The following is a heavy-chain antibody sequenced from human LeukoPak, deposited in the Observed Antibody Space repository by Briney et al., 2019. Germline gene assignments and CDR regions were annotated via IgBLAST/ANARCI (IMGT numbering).Heavy chain of an antibody. CDR1: GYSFTSYY. Sequence: GASVKVSCKASGYSFTSYYMHWVRHAPGQGLEWMGFINPSGSSAAYAQKFQGRLTMTRDMFTSTDYMELTSLASDDTAVYYCARDNCVGETAWWFDPWGQGTLVTVSS. D-gene: IGHD1-26*01. J-gene: IGHJ5*02. CDR2: INPSGSSA. V-gene: IGHV1-46*01. CDR3: ARDNCVGETAWWFDP.